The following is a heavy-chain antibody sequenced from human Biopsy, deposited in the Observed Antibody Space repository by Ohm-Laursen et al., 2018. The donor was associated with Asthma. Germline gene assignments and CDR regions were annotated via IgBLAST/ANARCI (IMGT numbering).Heavy chain of an antibody. CDR3: ARHWSGNGWHDLYTWFDP. Sequence: SETLSLTCPVSGDSLRSTNYWAWVRQPPGNRLEWIGSDYHSGETFYSSSLRSRLTMSVDTSRNQFSLRLTSVTAADTGVYFCARHWSGNGWHDLYTWFDPWGLGTLVTVSS. CDR1: GDSLRSTNY. CDR2: DYHSGET. V-gene: IGHV4-39*01. D-gene: IGHD1-1*01. J-gene: IGHJ5*02.